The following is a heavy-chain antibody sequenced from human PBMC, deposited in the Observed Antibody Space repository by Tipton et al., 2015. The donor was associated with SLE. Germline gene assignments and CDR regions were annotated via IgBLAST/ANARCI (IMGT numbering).Heavy chain of an antibody. CDR2: IYFDGNS. D-gene: IGHD6-19*01. V-gene: IGHV4-61*01. CDR3: ARGVAERLGLDF. J-gene: IGHJ4*02. CDR1: GFSISSGYY. Sequence: TLSLTCAVSGFSISSGYYWGWIRQPPGKALEWIGYIYFDGNSNGRGNYNPSLKSRVTMSVDPSKMQFSLNLNSVTAADTALYFCARGVAERLGLDFWGQGSLVTVSS.